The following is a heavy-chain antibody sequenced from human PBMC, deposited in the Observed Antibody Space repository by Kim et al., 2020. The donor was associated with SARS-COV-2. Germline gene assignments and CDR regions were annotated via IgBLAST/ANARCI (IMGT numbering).Heavy chain of an antibody. V-gene: IGHV5-10-1*01. J-gene: IGHJ4*02. Sequence: GESLKISCKGSGYSFTSYWISWVRQMPGKGLEWMGRIDPSDSYTNYSPSFQGHVTISADKSISTAYLQWSSLKASDTAMYYCARQDSSGWYFPPYYFDYWGQGTLVTVSS. CDR3: ARQDSSGWYFPPYYFDY. CDR2: IDPSDSYT. CDR1: GYSFTSYW. D-gene: IGHD6-19*01.